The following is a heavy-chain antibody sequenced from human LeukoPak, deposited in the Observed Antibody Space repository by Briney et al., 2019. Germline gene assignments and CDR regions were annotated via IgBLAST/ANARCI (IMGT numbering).Heavy chain of an antibody. J-gene: IGHJ4*02. CDR3: ARDRNYFGSGSYKDY. V-gene: IGHV3-48*02. Sequence: GGSLRLSCAASGFTFSSYSMNWVRQAPGKGLEWVSYISSSSSTIFYADSVKGRLTISRDNAKNSLYLQMNSLRDEDTAVYYCARDRNYFGSGSYKDYWGQGTLVTVSS. CDR1: GFTFSSYS. CDR2: ISSSSSTI. D-gene: IGHD3-10*01.